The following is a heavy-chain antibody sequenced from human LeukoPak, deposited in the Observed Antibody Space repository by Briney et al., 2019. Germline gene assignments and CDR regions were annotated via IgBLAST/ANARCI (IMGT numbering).Heavy chain of an antibody. D-gene: IGHD1-14*01. CDR3: ARDRSGIYDAFDI. CDR1: GFTFSSYA. J-gene: IGHJ3*02. V-gene: IGHV3-30*04. CDR2: ISKDGSNK. Sequence: GGSLRLSCAASGFTFSSYAMHWVRQAPGKGLEWVAVISKDGSNKDYADSVKGRFIISRDNSKNTLYLQMNSLRAEDTAVYYCARDRSGIYDAFDIWGQGTMVTVSS.